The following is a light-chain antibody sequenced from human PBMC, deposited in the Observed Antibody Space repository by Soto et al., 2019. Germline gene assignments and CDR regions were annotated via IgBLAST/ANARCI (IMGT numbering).Light chain of an antibody. Sequence: QSVLTQPASVSGSPGQSITISCTGTSSDVGGYNYVSWYQQHPGKAPKLMIYDVSNRPSGVSNRFSGSKSSNTASLTISGLRAEDEADYYCSSYTSSSTRVFGTGTKVTVL. CDR2: DVS. V-gene: IGLV2-14*01. CDR1: SSDVGGYNY. J-gene: IGLJ1*01. CDR3: SSYTSSSTRV.